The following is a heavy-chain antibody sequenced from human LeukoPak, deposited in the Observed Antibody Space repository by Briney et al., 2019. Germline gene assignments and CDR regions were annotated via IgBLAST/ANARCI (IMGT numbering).Heavy chain of an antibody. CDR2: NSGGST. CDR1: GFTFSDYY. V-gene: IGHV3-66*01. J-gene: IGHJ4*02. D-gene: IGHD5-12*01. CDR3: ARGPSGYHNT. Sequence: GGSLRLSCAASGFTFSDYYMSWIRQAPGKGLEWVSLNSGGSTYYADSVKGRFTISRDNSKNTLYLQMNSLRAEDTAVYYCARGPSGYHNTGGQGTLVTVSS.